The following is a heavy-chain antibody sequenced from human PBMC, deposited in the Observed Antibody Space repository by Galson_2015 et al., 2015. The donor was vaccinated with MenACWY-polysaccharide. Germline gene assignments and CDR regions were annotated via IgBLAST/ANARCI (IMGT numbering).Heavy chain of an antibody. D-gene: IGHD2-8*01. Sequence: SLRLSCAASGFTFSTYAMHWVRQAPGQGLEWMATMSSSGDDKYYADSVKGRFTISRNNSKNTLFLQMSSLRAEDTAVYYCVKSGCSGVKTHEPFDYWGQGTLVTVSS. CDR1: GFTFSTYA. CDR3: VKSGCSGVKTHEPFDY. J-gene: IGHJ4*02. CDR2: MSSSGDDK. V-gene: IGHV3-30*18.